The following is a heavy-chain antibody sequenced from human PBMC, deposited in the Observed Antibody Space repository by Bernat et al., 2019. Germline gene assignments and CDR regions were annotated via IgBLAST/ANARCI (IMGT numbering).Heavy chain of an antibody. CDR3: ARPRGGYYYYYMDV. CDR2: IYYSGST. Sequence: QLQLQESGPGLVKPSETLSLTCIVSGGSISSRTYNWGWIRQPPGKGLEWIGNIYYSGSTYYNPSLKSRVTISVDTSKNQFSLILSSVTAADTAVYDCARPRGGYYYYYMDVWGKGTTVTVSS. J-gene: IGHJ6*03. V-gene: IGHV4-39*01. CDR1: GGSISSRTYN. D-gene: IGHD3-16*01.